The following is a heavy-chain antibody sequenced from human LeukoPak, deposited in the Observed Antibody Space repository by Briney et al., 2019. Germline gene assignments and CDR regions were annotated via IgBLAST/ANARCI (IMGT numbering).Heavy chain of an antibody. Sequence: GGSLRLSCAASGFNFNMYAIHWVRQAPGKGLEWLGAISYGGKNKHSADSVKGRLTISRDNSKNTAFLQLNTLGPEDTALYYCAGGYTFGWFYFEYWGHGTLVTVSS. CDR1: GFNFNMYA. CDR3: AGGYTFGWFYFEY. CDR2: ISYGGKNK. J-gene: IGHJ4*01. V-gene: IGHV3-30*03. D-gene: IGHD3-9*01.